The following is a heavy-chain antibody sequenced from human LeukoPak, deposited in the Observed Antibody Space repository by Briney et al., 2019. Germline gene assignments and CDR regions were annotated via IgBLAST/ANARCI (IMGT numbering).Heavy chain of an antibody. D-gene: IGHD2-2*01. V-gene: IGHV1-2*02. CDR2: INPSSGGT. CDR3: ARDGGICSSTSCPPDY. Sequence: ASVKVSCKASGYTFASYAMHWVRQAPGEGLEWMGWINPSSGGTTYAQKFQGRVTMTRDPSISTAYMELSRLRSDDTAVYYCARDGGICSSTSCPPDYWGQGTLVTVSS. J-gene: IGHJ4*02. CDR1: GYTFASYA.